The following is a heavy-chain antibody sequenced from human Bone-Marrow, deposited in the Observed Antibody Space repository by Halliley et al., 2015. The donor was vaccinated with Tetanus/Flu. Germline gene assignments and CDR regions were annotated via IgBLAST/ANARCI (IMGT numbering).Heavy chain of an antibody. J-gene: IGHJ6*02. D-gene: IGHD3-22*01. V-gene: IGHV5-51*01. CDR3: ARRGSSGYYYGMDV. Sequence: GLIYPGDPDTRYSPSFQGQVTISADKSISTAYLQWSSLKASDPAMYYCARRGSSGYYYGMDVWGQGTTVTVSS. CDR2: IYPGDPDT.